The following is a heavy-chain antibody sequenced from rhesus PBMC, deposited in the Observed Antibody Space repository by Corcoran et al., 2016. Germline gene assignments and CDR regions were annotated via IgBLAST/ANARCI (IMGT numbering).Heavy chain of an antibody. D-gene: IGHD4-4*01. Sequence: QVQLQASGPGLVKPSETLSLTCTVSGGSISSNYYYGTWLRQAPGKGLEWIGYISYSGNTNYNPSLKSRVTILRDTSKNQFSLKLNSVTAADTAVYYCAGTSSYDVWGRGVLVTVSS. CDR2: ISYSGNT. J-gene: IGHJ5-2*02. CDR1: GGSISSNYYY. CDR3: AGTSSYDV. V-gene: IGHV4-122*02.